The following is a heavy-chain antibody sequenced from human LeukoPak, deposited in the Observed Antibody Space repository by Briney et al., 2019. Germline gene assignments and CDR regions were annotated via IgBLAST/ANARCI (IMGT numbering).Heavy chain of an antibody. CDR1: GFTFSDYY. CDR3: ARISCSSTSCYTPYFGY. CDR2: ISSSGSTI. Sequence: PGGSLRLSCAASGFTFSDYYMSWIREAPGKGLEWVSYISSSGSTIYYADSVKGRFTISRDNAKNSLYLQMNSLRAEDTAVYYCARISCSSTSCYTPYFGYWGQGTLVTVSS. D-gene: IGHD2-2*02. V-gene: IGHV3-11*01. J-gene: IGHJ4*02.